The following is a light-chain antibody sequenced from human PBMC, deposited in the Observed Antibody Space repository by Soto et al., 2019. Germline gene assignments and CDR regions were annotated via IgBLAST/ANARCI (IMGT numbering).Light chain of an antibody. J-gene: IGLJ1*01. Sequence: QCALSQPASVSGSPGQSITISCTWTRRDVGGYNYVSWYQQYPGKSPKLLIYEVTHRPSGVSNRFSGSKSGNTASLTISGLQAEDEADYFCSSYTISNTLPFVFGTGTKVTVL. CDR2: EVT. CDR1: RRDVGGYNY. V-gene: IGLV2-14*01. CDR3: SSYTISNTLPFV.